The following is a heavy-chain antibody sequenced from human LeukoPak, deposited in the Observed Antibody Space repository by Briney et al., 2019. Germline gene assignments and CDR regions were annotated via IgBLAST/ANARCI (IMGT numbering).Heavy chain of an antibody. V-gene: IGHV1-2*02. D-gene: IGHD4-17*01. J-gene: IGHJ4*02. CDR2: INPNSGGT. CDR1: GYTFTDYY. Sequence: GASVKVSCKASGYTFTDYYVDWVRQAPGQGLEWMGWINPNSGGTNYAQKFQGRVTMTRDTSITTAYMELSRLRSDDTAVYYCARDTRYGDYNPLGDYWGQGTLVTVSS. CDR3: ARDTRYGDYNPLGDY.